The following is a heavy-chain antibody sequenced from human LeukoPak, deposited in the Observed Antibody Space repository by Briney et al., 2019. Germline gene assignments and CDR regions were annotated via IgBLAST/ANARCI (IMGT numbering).Heavy chain of an antibody. CDR1: GYTFTSYG. V-gene: IGHV1-18*01. Sequence: GASVKVSCKASGYTFTSYGIGWVRQAPGQGLEWMGWISAYNGNTNYAQKLQGRVTMTTDTSTSTAYMELRSLRSDDTAVYYCARVAADILTGYIDYWGQGTLVTVSS. CDR3: ARVAADILTGYIDY. CDR2: ISAYNGNT. J-gene: IGHJ4*02. D-gene: IGHD3-9*01.